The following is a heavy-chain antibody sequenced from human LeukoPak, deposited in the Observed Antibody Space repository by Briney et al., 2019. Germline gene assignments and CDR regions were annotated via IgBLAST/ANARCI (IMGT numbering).Heavy chain of an antibody. D-gene: IGHD3-3*01. V-gene: IGHV3-74*01. CDR3: AREDGGGYYDFWSGQGDFDY. CDR1: GFTFSNYW. CDR2: INTDGSST. Sequence: PGGSLRLSCAASGFTFSNYWMHWVRQAPGKGLVWVSRINTDGSSTSYADSVKGRFTISRDNAKNTLYLQMNSLRAEDTAVYYCAREDGGGYYDFWSGQGDFDYWGQGTLVTVSS. J-gene: IGHJ4*02.